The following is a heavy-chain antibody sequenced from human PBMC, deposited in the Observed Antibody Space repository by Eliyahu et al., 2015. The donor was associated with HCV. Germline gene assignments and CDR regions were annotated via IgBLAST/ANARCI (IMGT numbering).Heavy chain of an antibody. CDR1: GFTFSSYW. Sequence: EVQLVESGGGLVQPGGSLRLSCAASGFTFSSYWMHWVRQVPGKGLIWVSRINHDGSRTIYADSVKGRFTISRDNANNTLYLQMNSLRVEDTAVYYCSRDLLIFPMDVWGQGTTVTVSS. CDR2: INHDGSRT. CDR3: SRDLLIFPMDV. V-gene: IGHV3-74*01. D-gene: IGHD3-3*01. J-gene: IGHJ6*02.